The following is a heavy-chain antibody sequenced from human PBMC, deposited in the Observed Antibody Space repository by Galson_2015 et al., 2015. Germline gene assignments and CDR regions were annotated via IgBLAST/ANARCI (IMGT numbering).Heavy chain of an antibody. V-gene: IGHV3-11*01. CDR1: GLTFSDCS. CDR2: IDGRGGNV. Sequence: SLRLSCAASGLTFSDCSMTWIRQAPGKGLEWIAFIDGRGGNVYYADSVRGRFAISRAHAQDLLFLQMNNLRAEDTAIYYCARCDSDHYDFDGLSYTQREGFDLWGLGTVVTVSS. CDR3: ARCDSDHYDFDGLSYTQREGFDL. J-gene: IGHJ3*01. D-gene: IGHD3-22*01.